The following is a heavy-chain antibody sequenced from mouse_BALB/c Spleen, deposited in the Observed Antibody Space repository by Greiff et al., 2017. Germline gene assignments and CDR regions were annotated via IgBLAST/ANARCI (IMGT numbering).Heavy chain of an antibody. CDR1: GYSITSDYA. CDR2: ISYSGST. D-gene: IGHD2-1*01. Sequence: DVKLQESGPGLVKPSQSLSLTCTVTGYSITSDYAWNWIRQFPGNKLEWMGYISYSGSTSYNPSLKSRISITRDTSKNQFFLQLNSVTTEDTATYYCAGGNHWYFDVWGAGTTVTVSS. J-gene: IGHJ1*01. V-gene: IGHV3-2*02. CDR3: AGGNHWYFDV.